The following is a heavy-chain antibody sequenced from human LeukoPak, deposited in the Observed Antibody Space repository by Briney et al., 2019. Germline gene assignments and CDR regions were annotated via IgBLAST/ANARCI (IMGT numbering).Heavy chain of an antibody. CDR3: ASQTLGYGLANDY. V-gene: IGHV4-61*02. CDR1: GGSISSGGYY. Sequence: SETLSLTCTVSGGSISSGGYYWSWIRQPAGKGLEWIGRTYTSGSTNSNPSLKSRVTISVDTSKNQFSLKLSSVTAADTAVYYCASQTLGYGLANDYWGQGTLVTVSS. D-gene: IGHD5-18*01. J-gene: IGHJ4*02. CDR2: TYTSGST.